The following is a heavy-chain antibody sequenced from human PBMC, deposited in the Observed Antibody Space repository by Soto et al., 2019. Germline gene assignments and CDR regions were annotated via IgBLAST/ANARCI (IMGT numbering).Heavy chain of an antibody. D-gene: IGHD2-2*01. V-gene: IGHV3-49*03. CDR3: TTAAVTSRYYFYTLDV. CDR2: IRSKPYGGTA. CDR1: GFTFGDFA. J-gene: IGHJ6*02. Sequence: SLRLSCTASGFTFGDFAMTWFRQSPGKGLEWVGFIRSKPYGGTAEYAASVKGRFTISKDDSKSIAYLQMTRLKAEDTAVYYCTTAAVTSRYYFYTLDVWGQGTTVTVSS.